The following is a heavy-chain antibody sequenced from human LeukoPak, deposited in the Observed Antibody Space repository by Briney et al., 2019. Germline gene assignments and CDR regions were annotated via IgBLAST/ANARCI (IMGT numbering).Heavy chain of an antibody. CDR2: IIPIFGTA. Sequence: ASVKVSCKASGGTFSSYAISWVRQAPGQGLEWMGGIIPIFGTANYAQKFQGRVTITTDESTSTAYMELSGLRSEDMAVYYCARGDSSVYPFDYWGQGTLVTVSS. D-gene: IGHD3-22*01. V-gene: IGHV1-69*05. J-gene: IGHJ4*02. CDR3: ARGDSSVYPFDY. CDR1: GGTFSSYA.